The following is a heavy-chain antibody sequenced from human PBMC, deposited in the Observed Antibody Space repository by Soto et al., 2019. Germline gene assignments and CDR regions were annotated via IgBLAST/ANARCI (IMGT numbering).Heavy chain of an antibody. CDR1: GFTFSDYL. CDR3: ARKAASSLAFDY. V-gene: IGHV3-48*02. CDR2: ISYSSSTI. J-gene: IGHJ4*02. Sequence: GGSLRLSCAASGFTFSDYLMTWVRQAPGKGLEWVATISYSSSTIYYADSVKGRFTISRDNAQDSLYLQMDSLRDEDTATYYCARKAASSLAFDYWGRGTLVTVSS. D-gene: IGHD3-3*02.